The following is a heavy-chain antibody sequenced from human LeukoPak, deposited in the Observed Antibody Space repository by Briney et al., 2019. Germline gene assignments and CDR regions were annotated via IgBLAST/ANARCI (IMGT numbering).Heavy chain of an antibody. CDR1: GGSISSYY. CDR2: IYYSGST. CDR3: ARRVLRAYSYGQNNWFDP. V-gene: IGHV4-59*12. J-gene: IGHJ5*02. D-gene: IGHD5-18*01. Sequence: SETLSLTCTVSGGSISSYYWSWIRQPPGKGLEWIGYIYYSGSTNYNPSLKSRVTISVDTSKNQFSLKLSSVTAADTAVYYCARRVLRAYSYGQNNWFDPWGQGTLVTVSS.